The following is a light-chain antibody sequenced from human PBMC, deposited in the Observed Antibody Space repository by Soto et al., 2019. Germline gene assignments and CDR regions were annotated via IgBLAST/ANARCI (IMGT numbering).Light chain of an antibody. CDR2: EVS. CDR1: SSDVGGYNY. Sequence: QSALTQPDSVSGSPGQSITISCTGTSSDVGGYNYVSWYQQHPGKAPKLMIYEVSNRPSGVSNRFSGSKSGNTASLTISGLQTEDEADYYCSSYTSNSTPVVFGGGTKLTV. CDR3: SSYTSNSTPVV. V-gene: IGLV2-14*01. J-gene: IGLJ2*01.